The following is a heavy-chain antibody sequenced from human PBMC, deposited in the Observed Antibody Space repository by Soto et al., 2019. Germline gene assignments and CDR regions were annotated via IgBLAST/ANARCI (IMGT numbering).Heavy chain of an antibody. D-gene: IGHD3-22*01. Sequence: LSLTCAVYGGSFSGYYWSWIRQPPGKGLEWIGEINHSGSTNYNPSLKSRVTISVDTSKNQFSLKLSSVTAADTAVYYCARGRYYYDSSGYLNWFDPWGQGTLVTVSS. J-gene: IGHJ5*02. CDR2: INHSGST. CDR1: GGSFSGYY. V-gene: IGHV4-34*01. CDR3: ARGRYYYDSSGYLNWFDP.